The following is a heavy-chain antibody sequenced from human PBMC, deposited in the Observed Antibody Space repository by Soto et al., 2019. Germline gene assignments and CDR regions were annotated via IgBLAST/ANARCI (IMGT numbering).Heavy chain of an antibody. V-gene: IGHV3-74*01. CDR3: AREGEGQYVSSGYSSSEYFQY. J-gene: IGHJ1*01. Sequence: EVQLVESGGGLAQPGGSLRLSCAGSGFTFSNYWMHWVRQTPGKGLVWVSHINSDGSTTNYADSVKGRFTISRDNAKNAVYLQMNSLRAEDTAVYYCAREGEGQYVSSGYSSSEYFQYWGQGTLVTVSS. D-gene: IGHD3-22*01. CDR1: GFTFSNYW. CDR2: INSDGSTT.